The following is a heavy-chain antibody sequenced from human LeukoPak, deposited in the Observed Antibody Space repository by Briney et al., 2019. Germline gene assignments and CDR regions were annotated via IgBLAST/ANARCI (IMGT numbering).Heavy chain of an antibody. CDR1: GFTFSSYE. D-gene: IGHD1-14*01. Sequence: GGSLRLSCAASGFTFSSYEMNWVRQAPGKGLEWVSYISSSGSTIYYADSVKGRFTISRDNAKNPLYLQMNSLRAEDTAVYYCARDVGPGPLRGEPLDYWGQGTLVTVSS. J-gene: IGHJ4*02. CDR3: ARDVGPGPLRGEPLDY. V-gene: IGHV3-48*03. CDR2: ISSSGSTI.